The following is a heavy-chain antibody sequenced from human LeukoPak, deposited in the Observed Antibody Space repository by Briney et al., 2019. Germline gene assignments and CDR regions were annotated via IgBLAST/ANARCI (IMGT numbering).Heavy chain of an antibody. J-gene: IGHJ4*02. CDR1: GGSISSGGYS. D-gene: IGHD3-22*01. CDR3: ARAYYYDSSGQFDY. V-gene: IGHV4-30-2*01. Sequence: SETLSLTCAVSGGSISSGGYSWSWIRQPPGKGLEWIGYIYHSGSTYYNPSLKSRVTISVDRSKNQFSLKLSSVTAADTAVYYCARAYYYDSSGQFDYWGQGTLVTVSS. CDR2: IYHSGST.